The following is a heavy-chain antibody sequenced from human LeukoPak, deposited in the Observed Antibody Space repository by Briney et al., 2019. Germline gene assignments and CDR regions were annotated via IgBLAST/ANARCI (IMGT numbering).Heavy chain of an antibody. J-gene: IGHJ6*02. D-gene: IGHD6-19*01. Sequence: GASVKVSCKVSGYTPTELSMHWVRQAPGKGLEWMGGFDPEDGETIYAQKFQGRVTITADESTSTAYMELSSLRSEDTAVYYCARAPPRGNRYSSGWYYPNYYYGMDVWGQGTTVTVSS. CDR1: GYTPTELS. V-gene: IGHV1-24*01. CDR3: ARAPPRGNRYSSGWYYPNYYYGMDV. CDR2: FDPEDGET.